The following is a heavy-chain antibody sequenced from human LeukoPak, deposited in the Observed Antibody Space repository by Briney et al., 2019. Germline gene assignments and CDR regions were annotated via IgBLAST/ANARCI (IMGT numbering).Heavy chain of an antibody. CDR3: AKGGAYYGSGSSFDY. CDR1: GFTFSSYA. Sequence: GGSLRLSCAASGFTFSSYAMSWVRQAPGKGLEWVSTISGSGGSTYYADSVKGRFTISRDNSKNTLYLQMNSLRAEDTAIYFCAKGGAYYGSGSSFDYWGQGTLVTVSS. V-gene: IGHV3-23*01. CDR2: ISGSGGST. J-gene: IGHJ4*02. D-gene: IGHD3-10*01.